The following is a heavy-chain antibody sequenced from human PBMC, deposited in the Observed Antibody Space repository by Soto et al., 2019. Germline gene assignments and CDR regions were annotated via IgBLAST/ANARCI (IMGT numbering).Heavy chain of an antibody. Sequence: GVSLGLSCTASGFTFGDDAMSWVRQAPGKGLEWVGFIRSKAYGGTTEYAASVKGRFTISRDDSKSIAYLQMNSLKTEDTAVYYCTRGRITIFGVVPDDAFDIWGQGTMVTVSS. CDR2: IRSKAYGGTT. V-gene: IGHV3-49*04. CDR3: TRGRITIFGVVPDDAFDI. D-gene: IGHD3-3*01. J-gene: IGHJ3*02. CDR1: GFTFGDDA.